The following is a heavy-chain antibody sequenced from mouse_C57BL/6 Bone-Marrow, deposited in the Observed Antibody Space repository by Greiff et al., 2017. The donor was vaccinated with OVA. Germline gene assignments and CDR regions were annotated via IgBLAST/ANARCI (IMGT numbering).Heavy chain of an antibody. CDR3: SEDSAVYYCAWTGYYAWCAY. CDR2: GQGLEWIG. V-gene: IGHV1-87*01. CDR1: YTFSRRVH. D-gene: IGHD1-1*01. J-gene: IGHJ3*01. Sequence: QVQLQQSGPELARPWASVKISCQAFYTFSRRVHFAIRDTNYWMQWVNQRLGQGLEWIGAIYPGKGDTSSNKKFKGKATLAADKSSSTAYMQLSSLTSEDSAVYYCAWTGYYAWCAYWGQGTLVTVSA.